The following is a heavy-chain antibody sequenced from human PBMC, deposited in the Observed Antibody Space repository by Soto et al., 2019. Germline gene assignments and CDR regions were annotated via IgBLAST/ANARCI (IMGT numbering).Heavy chain of an antibody. CDR2: INAGNGNT. CDR1: GYTFTSYA. V-gene: IGHV1-3*01. D-gene: IGHD3-3*01. CDR3: ARSASGYYNNWFDP. Sequence: ASVKVSCKASGYTFTSYAMHWVRQAPGQRLEWMGWINAGNGNTKYSQKFQGRVTITRDTSASTAYMELSSLRSEDTVVYYCARSASGYYNNWFDPWGQGTLVTVSS. J-gene: IGHJ5*02.